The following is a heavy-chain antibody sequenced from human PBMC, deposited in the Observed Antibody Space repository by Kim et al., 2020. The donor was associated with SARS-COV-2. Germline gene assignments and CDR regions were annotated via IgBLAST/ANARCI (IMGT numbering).Heavy chain of an antibody. D-gene: IGHD5-12*01. Sequence: SETLSLTCNVSGGSIRTSYWSWIRQPPGKGLEWIAYMSYSGKTKTNYNPSLKSRVTLSLDTSKNQFSLNLRSVTAADTAVYYCARHGGYSRYDYDHYQYLDVWGTGTTVTVSS. CDR1: GGSIRTSY. J-gene: IGHJ6*03. CDR2: MSYSGKT. V-gene: IGHV4-59*08. CDR3: ARHGGYSRYDYDHYQYLDV.